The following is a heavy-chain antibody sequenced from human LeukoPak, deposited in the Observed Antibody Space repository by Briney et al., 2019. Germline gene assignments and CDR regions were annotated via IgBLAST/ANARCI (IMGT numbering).Heavy chain of an antibody. D-gene: IGHD1-26*01. CDR1: GFTFRSYG. J-gene: IGHJ4*02. V-gene: IGHV3-30*02. CDR2: IRYDGSNK. Sequence: PGGSLRLSCAASGFTFRSYGMHWVRQAPGKGLEWVTFIRYDGSNKYYADSVKGRFTTSRDNSKNTMYLQMNSLRAEDTAVYYCAKDLEVGGNADPHYFAYWGQGTLVTVSS. CDR3: AKDLEVGGNADPHYFAY.